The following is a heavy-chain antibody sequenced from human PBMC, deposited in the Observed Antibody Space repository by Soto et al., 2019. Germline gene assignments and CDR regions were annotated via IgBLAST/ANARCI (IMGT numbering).Heavy chain of an antibody. CDR3: ARSPLPRPYIAVAGTGYYGMDV. D-gene: IGHD6-19*01. Sequence: QVHLVESGGGVVQPGRSLRLSCAASGFTFSSYAMHWVRQAPGKGLEWVAVISYDGSNKYYADSVKGRVTISRDNSKNTLYLQMNSLRAEDTAVYYCARSPLPRPYIAVAGTGYYGMDVWGQGTTVTVSS. V-gene: IGHV3-30-3*01. J-gene: IGHJ6*02. CDR1: GFTFSSYA. CDR2: ISYDGSNK.